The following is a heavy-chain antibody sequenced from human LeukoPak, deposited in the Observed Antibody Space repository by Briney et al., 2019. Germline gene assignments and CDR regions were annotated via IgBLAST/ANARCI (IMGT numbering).Heavy chain of an antibody. CDR2: IYYSGST. CDR3: ARGSRGYDLEDY. V-gene: IGHV4-59*01. Sequence: SSETLSLTCTVSGGSISSYYWSWVRQPPGKGLEWVGYIYYSGSTNYNPSLKSRVTISVDTSKNQFSLRLSSVTAADTAVYYCARGSRGYDLEDYWGQGTLVTVSS. CDR1: GGSISSYY. D-gene: IGHD5-12*01. J-gene: IGHJ4*02.